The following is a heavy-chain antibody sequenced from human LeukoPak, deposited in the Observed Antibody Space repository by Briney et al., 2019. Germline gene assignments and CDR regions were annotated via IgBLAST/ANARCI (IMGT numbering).Heavy chain of an antibody. V-gene: IGHV3-23*01. D-gene: IGHD3-10*01. CDR1: GFTFSSYG. Sequence: GGTLRLSCAASGFTFSSYGMSWVRQAPGKGLEWVSAISGSGGGTYYADSVKGRFTISRDNSKNTLYLQMNSLRAEDTAVYYCAKDVWFGELFFDYWGQGTLVTVSS. CDR3: AKDVWFGELFFDY. J-gene: IGHJ4*02. CDR2: ISGSGGGT.